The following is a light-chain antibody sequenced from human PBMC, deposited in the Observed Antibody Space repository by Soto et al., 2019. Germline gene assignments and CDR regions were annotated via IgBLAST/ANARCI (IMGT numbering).Light chain of an antibody. CDR1: QGVANH. V-gene: IGKV1-27*01. Sequence: DIQMTQSPSSLSASVGDTVTITCRASQGVANHLAWYQQKPGGVPELLISAASTLQSGVPSRFSGSGSKKDFTLTITSLQPGDVETYYCQEYDSVSLTLGGGTKVDIK. CDR2: AAS. J-gene: IGKJ4*01. CDR3: QEYDSVSLT.